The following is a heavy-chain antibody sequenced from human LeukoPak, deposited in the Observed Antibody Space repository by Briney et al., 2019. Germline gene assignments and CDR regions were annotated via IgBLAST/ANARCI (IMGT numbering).Heavy chain of an antibody. CDR2: TYYSGST. V-gene: IGHV4-39*01. CDR3: ARQSREMATINARVGRMGGFDP. J-gene: IGHJ5*02. D-gene: IGHD5-24*01. CDR1: GGSISSSSYY. Sequence: SETLSLTCTVSGGSISSSSYYWGWIRQPPGKGLEWIGNTYYSGSTYYNPSLKSRVTIFVDTSKNQFSLKLSSVTAADTAVYYCARQSREMATINARVGRMGGFDPWGQGTLVTVSS.